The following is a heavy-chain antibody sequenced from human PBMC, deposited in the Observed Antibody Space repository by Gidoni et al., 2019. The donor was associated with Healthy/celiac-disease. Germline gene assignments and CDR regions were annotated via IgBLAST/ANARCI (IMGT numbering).Heavy chain of an antibody. V-gene: IGHV3-9*01. CDR3: AKCTEYQLLFSIDY. CDR2: ISWNSGSI. CDR1: GFTFDDYA. J-gene: IGHJ4*02. Sequence: EVQLVESGGGLVQPGRSLRLSCAASGFTFDDYAMHWVRQAPGKGLEWVSGISWNSGSIGYADSVKGRFTISRDNAKNSLYLQMNSLRAEDTALYYCAKCTEYQLLFSIDYWGQGTLVTVSS. D-gene: IGHD2-2*01.